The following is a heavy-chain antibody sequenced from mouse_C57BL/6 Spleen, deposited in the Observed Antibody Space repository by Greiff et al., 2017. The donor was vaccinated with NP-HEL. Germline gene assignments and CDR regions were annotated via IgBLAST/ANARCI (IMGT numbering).Heavy chain of an antibody. Sequence: EVQRVESGGGLVKPGGSLKLSCAASGFTFSSYAMSWVRQTPEKRLEWVATISDGGSYTYYPDNVKGRFTISRDNAKNNLYLQMSHLKSEDTAMYYCARERDGSSPYWYFDVWGTGTTVTVSS. D-gene: IGHD1-1*01. J-gene: IGHJ1*03. CDR3: ARERDGSSPYWYFDV. CDR1: GFTFSSYA. CDR2: ISDGGSYT. V-gene: IGHV5-4*01.